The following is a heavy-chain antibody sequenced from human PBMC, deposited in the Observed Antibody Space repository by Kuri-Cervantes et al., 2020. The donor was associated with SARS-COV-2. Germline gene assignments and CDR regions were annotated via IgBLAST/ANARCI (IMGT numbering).Heavy chain of an antibody. Sequence: GSLRLSCAVYGGSFSGYYWSWIRQPPGKGLEWIGEINHGGGTNYNPSLMSRATISVDTSKNQFSLKLRSVTAADTAVYYCARGVRFLDPKYYYFYYYMDVWGKGTTVTVSS. CDR2: INHGGGT. D-gene: IGHD3-3*01. V-gene: IGHV4-34*01. CDR1: GGSFSGYY. CDR3: ARGVRFLDPKYYYFYYYMDV. J-gene: IGHJ6*03.